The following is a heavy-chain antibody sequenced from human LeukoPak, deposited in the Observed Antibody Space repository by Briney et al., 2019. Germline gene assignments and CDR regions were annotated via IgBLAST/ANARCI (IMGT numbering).Heavy chain of an antibody. V-gene: IGHV4-59*08. D-gene: IGHD3-16*02. CDR2: IYVTGTT. CDR1: GGSIGTYY. Sequence: SETLSLTCTVSGGSIGTYYWSWIRQSPGKGLEWIGYIYVTGTTRYNPYLQSRVTISVDTSRNQFFLKMSSVTAADTAVYYCARHIGGGIEDMDVWGKGTKVTVSS. CDR3: ARHIGGGIEDMDV. J-gene: IGHJ6*03.